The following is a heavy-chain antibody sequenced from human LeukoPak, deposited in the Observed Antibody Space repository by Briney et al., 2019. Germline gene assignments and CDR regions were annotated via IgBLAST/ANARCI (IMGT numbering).Heavy chain of an antibody. Sequence: GGSLRLSCAASGFTFSSYWMSWVRQLPGKGLEWVANIKPDGNEKYYADSVKGRFTISRDNAKNSLYLQMNSLRAEDTAVYYCAKEGGIVIVPSTIPYARDPFDSWGQGTLVTVSS. CDR1: GFTFSSYW. J-gene: IGHJ4*02. CDR3: AKEGGIVIVPSTIPYARDPFDS. CDR2: IKPDGNEK. V-gene: IGHV3-7*04. D-gene: IGHD2-2*02.